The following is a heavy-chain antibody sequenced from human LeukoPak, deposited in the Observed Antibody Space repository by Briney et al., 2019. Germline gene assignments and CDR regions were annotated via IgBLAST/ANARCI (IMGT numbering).Heavy chain of an antibody. CDR3: ARGGSGSHYSPFDY. V-gene: IGHV1-46*01. CDR2: INPSSGST. J-gene: IGHJ4*02. Sequence: GASVKVSCKASGYTFTNYYIHWVRETPRQGLEWMGIINPSSGSTSYAQKFQDRVTMTRDTSTSTLYLELSSLWSEDTAVYYCARGGSGSHYSPFDYWGQGTLVTVPS. CDR1: GYTFTNYY. D-gene: IGHD3-10*01.